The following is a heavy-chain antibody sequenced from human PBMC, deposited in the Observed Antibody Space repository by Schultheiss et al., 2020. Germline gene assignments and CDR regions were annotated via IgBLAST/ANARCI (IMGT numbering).Heavy chain of an antibody. CDR2: IYYSGST. V-gene: IGHV4-59*01. J-gene: IGHJ6*03. D-gene: IGHD1-26*01. CDR3: ARDRYSGSYYGYYYYYMDV. Sequence: ETLSLTCTVSGGSISSSAWNWIRQPPGKGLEWIGSIYYSGSTYYNPSLKSRVTISVDTSKNQFSLKLSSVTAADTAVYYCARDRYSGSYYGYYYYYMDVWGKGTTVTVSS. CDR1: GGSISSSA.